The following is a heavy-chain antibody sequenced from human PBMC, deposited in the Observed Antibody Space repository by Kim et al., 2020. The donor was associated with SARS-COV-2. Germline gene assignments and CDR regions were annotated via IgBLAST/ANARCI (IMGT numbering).Heavy chain of an antibody. Sequence: GGSLRLSCAASGFTFNSYGMTWFRQAPGKGLEWVSYISSSSGTIYYADSVKGRFTVSRDNSKNSMYLQMNSLRAEDTAVYYCARERILGYWGQGTLVTVSS. J-gene: IGHJ4*02. CDR1: GFTFNSYG. V-gene: IGHV3-48*01. D-gene: IGHD3-3*01. CDR3: ARERILGY. CDR2: ISSSSGTI.